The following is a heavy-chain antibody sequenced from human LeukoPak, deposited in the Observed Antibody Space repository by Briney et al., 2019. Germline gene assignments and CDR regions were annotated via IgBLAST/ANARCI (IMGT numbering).Heavy chain of an antibody. V-gene: IGHV4-39*07. J-gene: IGHJ4*02. CDR1: GGSISSSSYY. CDR2: IYYSGST. D-gene: IGHD4-17*01. Sequence: PSETLSLTCTVSGGSISSSSYYWGWIRQPPGKGLEWIGSIYYSGSTYYNPSLKSRVTISVDTSKNQFSLKLSSVTAADTAVYYCARSGLRSRNFDYWGQGTLVTVSS. CDR3: ARSGLRSRNFDY.